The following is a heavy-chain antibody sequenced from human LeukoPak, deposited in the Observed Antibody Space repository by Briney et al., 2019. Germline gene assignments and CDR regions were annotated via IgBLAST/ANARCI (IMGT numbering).Heavy chain of an antibody. CDR2: INTDGSTI. Sequence: QSGGSLRLSCAPSGFTFSSYWMHWVRQAPGKGLVWVSRINTDGSTITYADSVKGRFTISRDNAKNTLYLQMNSLRAEDTAVYYCARPITMIVVVKEDDAFDIWGQGTMVTVSS. V-gene: IGHV3-74*01. D-gene: IGHD3-22*01. CDR1: GFTFSSYW. J-gene: IGHJ3*02. CDR3: ARPITMIVVVKEDDAFDI.